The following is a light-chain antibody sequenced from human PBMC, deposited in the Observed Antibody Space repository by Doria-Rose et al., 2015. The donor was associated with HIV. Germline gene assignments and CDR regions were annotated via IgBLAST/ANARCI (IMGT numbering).Light chain of an antibody. Sequence: VSVVLGQTVRITCQGDSLRNFYASWYQQKPGQAPILVIYGKNNRPSGIPDRFSGSSSGNTSSLTTTGAQAEDEADYYCNSRDSSQRVFGGGTSLTVL. CDR1: SLRNFY. CDR2: GKN. CDR3: NSRDSSQRV. J-gene: IGLJ3*02. V-gene: IGLV3-19*01.